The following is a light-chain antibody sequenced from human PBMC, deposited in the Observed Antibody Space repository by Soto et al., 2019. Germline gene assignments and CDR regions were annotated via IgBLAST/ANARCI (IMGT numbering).Light chain of an antibody. V-gene: IGKV3-15*01. CDR3: QQYDNWPPT. Sequence: EIVMTQSPATLSVSPGERATLSCRVSQSVSSNLAWYQQKFGQAPRLVIYGASTRGTGIPARFSGSGSGTEFTLTISSLQSEDFAVYSCQQYDNWPPTFGQGTKVEIK. CDR1: QSVSSN. J-gene: IGKJ1*01. CDR2: GAS.